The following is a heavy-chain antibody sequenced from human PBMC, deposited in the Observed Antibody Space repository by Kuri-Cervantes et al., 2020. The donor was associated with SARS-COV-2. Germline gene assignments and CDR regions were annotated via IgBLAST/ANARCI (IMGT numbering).Heavy chain of an antibody. CDR1: GFTFSSYS. D-gene: IGHD5-12*01. Sequence: GESLKISCAASGFTFSSYSMNWVRQAPGKGLEWVSSISSSSYICYADSVKGRFTISRDNAKNSLYLQMNSLRAEDTAVYYCARETSGYEYYFDYWGQGTLVTVSS. V-gene: IGHV3-21*01. CDR3: ARETSGYEYYFDY. J-gene: IGHJ4*02. CDR2: ISSSSYI.